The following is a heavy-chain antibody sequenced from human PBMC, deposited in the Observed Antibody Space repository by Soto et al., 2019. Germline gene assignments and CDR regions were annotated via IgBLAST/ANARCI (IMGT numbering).Heavy chain of an antibody. J-gene: IGHJ6*02. V-gene: IGHV1-69*02. D-gene: IGHD6-19*01. CDR2: IFPILGIA. Sequence: SLKVSCKASGGTFSSYTIIWVRQAPGKGLEWMGRIFPILGIANYAQKFQGRVTITADKSTSTAYMELSSLRSEDTAVYYCAGTADSSGWYGYYYYYGMDVWGQGTTVTVSS. CDR1: GGTFSSYT. CDR3: AGTADSSGWYGYYYYYGMDV.